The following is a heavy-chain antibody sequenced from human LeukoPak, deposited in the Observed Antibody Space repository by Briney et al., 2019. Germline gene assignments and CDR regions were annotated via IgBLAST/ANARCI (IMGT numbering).Heavy chain of an antibody. CDR2: ISGSGGST. Sequence: PGGSLRLSCAASGFTFSSYAMSWVRQAPGKRLECVSAISGSGGSTYYADSVKGRFTISRDNSKNTLYLQMNSLRAEDTAVYYCAKGLLVVAGVLDYWGQGTLVTVSS. V-gene: IGHV3-23*01. CDR3: AKGLLVVAGVLDY. J-gene: IGHJ4*02. CDR1: GFTFSSYA. D-gene: IGHD2-21*01.